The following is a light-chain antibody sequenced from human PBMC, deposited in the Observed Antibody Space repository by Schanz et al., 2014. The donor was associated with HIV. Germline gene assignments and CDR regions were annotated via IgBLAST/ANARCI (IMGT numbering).Light chain of an antibody. CDR1: STDVGAYNL. J-gene: IGLJ2*01. V-gene: IGLV2-23*02. CDR2: EVN. Sequence: QSALTQPASVSGSPGQSITISCTGSSTDVGAYNLVSWYQQHPGKAPQLLIYEVNMRPSGVSYRFSGSKSGNTASLTISGLQAEDEADYYCCSYAGSSTLVFGGGTKVTVL. CDR3: CSYAGSSTLV.